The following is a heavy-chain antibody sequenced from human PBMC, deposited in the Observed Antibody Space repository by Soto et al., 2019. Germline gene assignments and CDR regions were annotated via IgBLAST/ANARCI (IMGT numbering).Heavy chain of an antibody. CDR1: GGTFSSYA. CDR2: IIPIFGTA. V-gene: IGHV1-69*12. D-gene: IGHD6-13*01. CDR3: ARGYSSSWYNYYYGMDV. Sequence: QVQLVQSGAEVKKPGSSVKVSCKASGGTFSSYAISWVRQAPGQGLEWMGGIIPIFGTANYAQKFQGRVTITAEESTSTAYMELSSLRSEDTAVYYCARGYSSSWYNYYYGMDVWGQGTTVTVSS. J-gene: IGHJ6*02.